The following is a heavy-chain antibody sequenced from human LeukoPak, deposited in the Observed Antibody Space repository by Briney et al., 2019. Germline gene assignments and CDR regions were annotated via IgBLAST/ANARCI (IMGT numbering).Heavy chain of an antibody. J-gene: IGHJ4*02. D-gene: IGHD6-13*01. CDR3: VSRRGSSWKGGFDY. V-gene: IGHV5-51*04. Sequence: GESLKISCEGSGYNFNTFWIGWVRQKPGEGLEWVGIIYPGDSDTKYSPAVQGQVTIPADKPITTAYLQWSSLKASDTAMYYCVSRRGSSWKGGFDYWGQGTLVTVSS. CDR1: GYNFNTFW. CDR2: IYPGDSDT.